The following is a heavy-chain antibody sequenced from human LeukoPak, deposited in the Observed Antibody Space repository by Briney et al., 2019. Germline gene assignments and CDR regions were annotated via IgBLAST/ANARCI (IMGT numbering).Heavy chain of an antibody. CDR3: ASSLRGDAFDI. V-gene: IGHV4-30-2*01. CDR2: IYHSGST. D-gene: IGHD5/OR15-5a*01. Sequence: SETLSLTCTVSGGSISSGGYYWSWIRQPPGKGLEWIGYIYHSGSTYYNPSLKSRVTISVDRSKNQFSLKLSSVTAADTAVYYCASSLRGDAFDIWGQGTMVTVSS. J-gene: IGHJ3*02. CDR1: GGSISSGGYY.